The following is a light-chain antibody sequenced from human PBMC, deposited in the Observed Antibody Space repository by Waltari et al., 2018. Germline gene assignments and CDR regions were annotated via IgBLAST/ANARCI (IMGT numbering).Light chain of an antibody. CDR3: SSHANTYNFAHVV. J-gene: IGLJ2*01. V-gene: IGLV2-23*02. CDR1: SRDIGTYNY. Sequence: QSALTQPASVSGSPGQSITISCTGTSRDIGTYNYVSWYQQRPGKAPKMMIYEVTKRPSGVSYRFSGYKSGNTASLTISGLRAEDEADYYCSSHANTYNFAHVVFGGGTKLTVL. CDR2: EVT.